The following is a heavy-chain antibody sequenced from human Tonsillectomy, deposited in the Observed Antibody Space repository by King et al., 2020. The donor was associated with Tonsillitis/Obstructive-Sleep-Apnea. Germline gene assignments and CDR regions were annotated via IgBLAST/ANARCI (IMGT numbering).Heavy chain of an antibody. CDR3: ARPYYDDSGYHLDY. Sequence: EVQLVQSGAEVKKPGESLKIACKGIGYTFTTYWIAWVRQMPGKGLEWMGIIYPGDSETKYSPSFRGQVTISADKSITTAYLQWSSLKASDTAMYYCARPYYDDSGYHLDYWGQGTLVTVSS. D-gene: IGHD3-22*01. J-gene: IGHJ4*02. CDR2: IYPGDSET. V-gene: IGHV5-51*01. CDR1: GYTFTTYW.